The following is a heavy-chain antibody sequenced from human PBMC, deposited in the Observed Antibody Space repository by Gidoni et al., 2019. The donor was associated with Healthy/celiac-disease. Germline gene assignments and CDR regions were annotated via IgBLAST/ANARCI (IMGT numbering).Heavy chain of an antibody. CDR3: ARDTDETGVVIMPRLSYGMDV. V-gene: IGHV4-4*07. D-gene: IGHD3-3*01. J-gene: IGHJ6*02. Sequence: QVPLQESGPVLVKPSETLSLTCTVSGCSISSYYWNWIRQPAGKGLEWSGRSYTRGSTNYNPALKRRVTMSGETSKNQFSLKLSSVTAADTAVYYCARDTDETGVVIMPRLSYGMDVWGQGTTVTVSS. CDR1: GCSISSYY. CDR2: SYTRGST.